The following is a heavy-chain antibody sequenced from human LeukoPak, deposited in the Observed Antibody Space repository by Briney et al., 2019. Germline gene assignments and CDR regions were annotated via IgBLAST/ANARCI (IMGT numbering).Heavy chain of an antibody. Sequence: SETLSLTCAVYGGSFSGYYWSWIRQPPGKGLEWIGEINHSGSTNYNPSLKSRVTISVDTSKNQFSLKRSSVTAADTAVYYCARKAPARAPVRNSGYYRFLYFDYWGQGTLVTVSS. CDR3: ARKAPARAPVRNSGYYRFLYFDY. CDR1: GGSFSGYY. J-gene: IGHJ4*02. CDR2: INHSGST. D-gene: IGHD3-22*01. V-gene: IGHV4-34*01.